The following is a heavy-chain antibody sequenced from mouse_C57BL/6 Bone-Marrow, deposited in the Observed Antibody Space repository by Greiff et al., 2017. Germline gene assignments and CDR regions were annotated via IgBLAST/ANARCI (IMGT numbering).Heavy chain of an antibody. CDR3: ATTVVANYYAMYC. J-gene: IGHJ4*01. Sequence: EVKLMESGPGLAKPSQTLSLTCSVTGYSITSDYWNWIRKFPGNKLEYMGYISYSGSTYYIPSLKSRISITRDTSKKQYYLQLNSGTTEDTATYYCATTVVANYYAMYCWGQGTSVTVSS. V-gene: IGHV3-8*01. CDR2: ISYSGST. D-gene: IGHD1-1*01. CDR1: GYSITSDY.